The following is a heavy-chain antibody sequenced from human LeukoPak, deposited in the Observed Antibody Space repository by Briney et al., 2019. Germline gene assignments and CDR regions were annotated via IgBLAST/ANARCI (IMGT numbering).Heavy chain of an antibody. D-gene: IGHD3-9*01. Sequence: SETLSLTCTVSGGSISSYYWSWIRQPPGKGLEWIGYIYYSGSTNYNPSLKSRVTISVDTSKNQFSLKLSSVTAADTAVYYCARLSYDILTGYYEYYFGYWGQGTLVTVSS. CDR2: IYYSGST. CDR3: ARLSYDILTGYYEYYFGY. CDR1: GGSISSYY. J-gene: IGHJ4*02. V-gene: IGHV4-59*01.